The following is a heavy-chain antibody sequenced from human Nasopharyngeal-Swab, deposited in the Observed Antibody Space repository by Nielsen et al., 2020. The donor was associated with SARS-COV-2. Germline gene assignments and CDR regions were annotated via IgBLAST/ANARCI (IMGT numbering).Heavy chain of an antibody. Sequence: SVKVSCKASGGTFSSYAISWVRQAPGQGLEWMGGIIPIFDTANYAQKFQGRVTITADESTSTAYMELSSLRSEDTAVYYCARGAYYDILTGYYPFDYWGQGTLVTVSS. J-gene: IGHJ4*02. CDR3: ARGAYYDILTGYYPFDY. CDR2: IIPIFDTA. CDR1: GGTFSSYA. V-gene: IGHV1-69*13. D-gene: IGHD3-9*01.